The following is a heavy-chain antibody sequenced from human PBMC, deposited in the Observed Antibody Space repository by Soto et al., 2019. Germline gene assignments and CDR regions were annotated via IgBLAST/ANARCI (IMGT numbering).Heavy chain of an antibody. J-gene: IGHJ5*02. V-gene: IGHV4-39*01. CDR1: GGSISSSSYY. CDR2: IYYSGST. Sequence: SETLSLTCTVSGGSISSSSYYWGWIRQPPGKGLEWIGSIYYSGSTYYNPSLKSRVTISVDTSKNQFSLKLSSVTAADTAVYYCARWGVRKEGYWFDPWGQGTLVTVSS. D-gene: IGHD2-8*01. CDR3: ARWGVRKEGYWFDP.